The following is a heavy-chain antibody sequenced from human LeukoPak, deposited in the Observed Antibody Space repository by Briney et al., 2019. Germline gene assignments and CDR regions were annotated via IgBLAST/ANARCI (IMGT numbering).Heavy chain of an antibody. V-gene: IGHV3-74*01. D-gene: IGHD1-26*01. CDR1: GFTFSSYW. CDR2: ISSDGSST. Sequence: GGSLRLSCEASGFTFSSYWMHWVRQAPGKGLVWVSRISSDGSSTSYADSVKGRFTISRDNAKNTLYLQMNSLRAEDTAVYYCARDSGSSEYYFDYWGQGTLVTVSS. CDR3: ARDSGSSEYYFDY. J-gene: IGHJ4*02.